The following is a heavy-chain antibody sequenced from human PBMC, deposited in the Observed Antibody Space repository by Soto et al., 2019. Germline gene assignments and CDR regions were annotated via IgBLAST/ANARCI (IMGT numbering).Heavy chain of an antibody. CDR2: IYYSGST. J-gene: IGHJ4*02. V-gene: IGHV4-39*01. CDR1: GGSISSSSYY. D-gene: IGHD3-9*01. CDR3: ATVDRYYDILTGYSKPHYFDY. Sequence: SETLSLTCTVSGGSISSSSYYWGWIRQPPGKGLEWIGSIYYSGSTYYNPSLKSRVTISVDTSKNQFSLKLSSVTAADTAVYYCATVDRYYDILTGYSKPHYFDYWGQGTLVTVSS.